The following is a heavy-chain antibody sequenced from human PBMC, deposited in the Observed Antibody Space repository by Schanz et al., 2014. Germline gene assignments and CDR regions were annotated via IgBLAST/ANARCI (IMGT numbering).Heavy chain of an antibody. CDR3: ARDRDQWDGNFCDF. V-gene: IGHV1-18*01. D-gene: IGHD1-26*01. J-gene: IGHJ4*02. CDR1: GYTFTSSG. CDR2: INGYNAHT. Sequence: QVQPVQSGAEVKKPGASVKVSCKASGYTFTSSGFSWVRQAPGQGLEWMGWINGYNAHTNYAQKFQGRVTMTTDTSTSTVYMELRSLRSDDTAVYYCARDRDQWDGNFCDFWGQGTLVTVSS.